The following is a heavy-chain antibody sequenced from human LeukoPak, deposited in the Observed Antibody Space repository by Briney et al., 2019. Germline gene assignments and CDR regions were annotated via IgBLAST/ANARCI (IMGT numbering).Heavy chain of an antibody. D-gene: IGHD5-24*01. Sequence: PSGTLSLTCGVSGGSISGTNWWSWVRQPPGQGLGWIGEISLTGQTNYNPSLNGRVTMALDKSSNQLSLNMTSVTAAHTAVYYCARGRWLQAKVLADCWVQGTLLTVSS. CDR3: ARGRWLQAKVLADC. V-gene: IGHV4-4*02. CDR1: GGSISGTNW. J-gene: IGHJ4*02. CDR2: ISLTGQT.